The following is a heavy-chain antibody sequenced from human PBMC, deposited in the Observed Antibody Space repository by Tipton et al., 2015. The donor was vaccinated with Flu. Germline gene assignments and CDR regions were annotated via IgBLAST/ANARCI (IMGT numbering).Heavy chain of an antibody. Sequence: TLSLTCTVSGSSISSDYYWGWVRQPPGKGLEWIGEINHRGSTTYNPSLKSRVTISVDTSKDQFSLNLSSVTAADTAVYYCARACGSGGNRWFDPWGQGALVTVSS. D-gene: IGHD2-15*01. J-gene: IGHJ5*02. V-gene: IGHV4-38-2*02. CDR3: ARACGSGGNRWFDP. CDR1: GSSISSDYY. CDR2: INHRGST.